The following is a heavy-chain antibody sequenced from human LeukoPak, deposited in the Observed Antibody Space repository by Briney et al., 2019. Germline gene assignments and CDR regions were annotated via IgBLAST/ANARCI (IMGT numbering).Heavy chain of an antibody. V-gene: IGHV1-2*06. CDR3: ASWGENDWGYFDY. Sequence: ASVKVSCKASGYTFTGYYMHWVRQAPGQGLEWMGRINPNSGGTNYAQKFQGRVTMTRDTSISTACMELSRLRSDDTAVYYCASWGENDWGYFDYWGQGTLVTVSS. J-gene: IGHJ4*02. CDR2: INPNSGGT. CDR1: GYTFTGYY. D-gene: IGHD1-1*01.